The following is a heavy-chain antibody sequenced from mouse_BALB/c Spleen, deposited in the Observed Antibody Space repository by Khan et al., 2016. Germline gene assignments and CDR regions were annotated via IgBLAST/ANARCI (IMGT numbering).Heavy chain of an antibody. CDR2: IWGGGST. Sequence: QVQLKQSGPGLVAPSQSLSITCTVSGFSFTGYGVSWIRQTPGKGLEWLGVIWGGGSTSCNSGLKYRLSISKVNSNIQVFLKMDSLPIDDTAMYYCAKHVGDCGRSYADDWGQGTTRTVSS. D-gene: IGHD1-1*01. V-gene: IGHV2-6-5*01. CDR1: GFSFTGYG. J-gene: IGHJ2*01. CDR3: AKHVGDCGRSYADD.